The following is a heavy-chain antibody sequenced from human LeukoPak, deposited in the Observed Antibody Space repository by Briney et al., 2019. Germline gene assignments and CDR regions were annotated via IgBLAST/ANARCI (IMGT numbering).Heavy chain of an antibody. CDR1: GFTFSSYA. J-gene: IGHJ6*02. V-gene: IGHV3-23*01. CDR3: AKDKRVLPTYYYYGMDV. Sequence: PGGSLRLSCAASGFTFSSYAMSWVRQAPGKGLEWVSAISGSGGSTYYADSVKGPFTISRDNSKNTLYLQMNSLRAEDTAVYYCAKDKRVLPTYYYYGMDVWGQGTTVTVSS. CDR2: ISGSGGST.